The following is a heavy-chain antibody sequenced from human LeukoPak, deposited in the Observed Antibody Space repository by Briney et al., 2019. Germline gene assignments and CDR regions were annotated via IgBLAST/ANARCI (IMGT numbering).Heavy chain of an antibody. D-gene: IGHD3-16*01. CDR1: GGSFSGYY. Sequence: PSETLSLTCAVYGGSFSGYYRTWIRQPPGKGLEWIGEINHSGSTNYNPSLKSRVTISVDTSKNQFSLKLSSVTAADTAVYYCANGGIDNWFDPWGQGTLVTVSS. V-gene: IGHV4-34*01. J-gene: IGHJ5*02. CDR3: ANGGIDNWFDP. CDR2: INHSGST.